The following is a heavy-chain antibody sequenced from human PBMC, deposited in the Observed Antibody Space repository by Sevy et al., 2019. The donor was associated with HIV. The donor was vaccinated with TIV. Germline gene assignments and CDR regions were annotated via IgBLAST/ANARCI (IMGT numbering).Heavy chain of an antibody. CDR1: GFTFSSYE. CDR2: ISNSGTTI. J-gene: IGHJ6*02. CDR3: ARGGPEGYYYYGLDV. V-gene: IGHV3-48*03. Sequence: GGSLRLSCAASGFTFSSYEMNWVRQAPGKGLEWVSYISNSGTTISYSDSVKGRFTISRDNARNSLYLQMNSLRAEDTAVYYCARGGPEGYYYYGLDVWGQGTTVTVSS. D-gene: IGHD5-12*01.